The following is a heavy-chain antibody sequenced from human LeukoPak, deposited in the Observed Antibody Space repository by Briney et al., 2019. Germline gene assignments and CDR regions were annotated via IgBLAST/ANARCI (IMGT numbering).Heavy chain of an antibody. J-gene: IGHJ4*02. Sequence: SETLSLTCTVSGGSISSYYWSWTRQPPGKGLEWIGYIYYSGSTNYNPSLKSRVTISVDTSKNQFSLKLSSVTAADTAVYYCARGTMIVLFDYWGQGTLVTVSS. D-gene: IGHD3-22*01. V-gene: IGHV4-59*01. CDR2: IYYSGST. CDR1: GGSISSYY. CDR3: ARGTMIVLFDY.